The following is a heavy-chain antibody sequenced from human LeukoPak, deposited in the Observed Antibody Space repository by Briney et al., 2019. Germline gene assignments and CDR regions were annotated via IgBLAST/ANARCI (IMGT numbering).Heavy chain of an antibody. J-gene: IGHJ5*02. Sequence: SETLSLTCAVYGGSFSGYYWSWIRQPPGKGLEWIGEINHSGSTNYNPSLKSRVTISVDTSKNRFSLKLSSVTAAETAVYYCARVLGYCSSTSCYSREGGWFDPWGQGTLVTVSS. CDR3: ARVLGYCSSTSCYSREGGWFDP. V-gene: IGHV4-34*01. CDR1: GGSFSGYY. CDR2: INHSGST. D-gene: IGHD2-2*01.